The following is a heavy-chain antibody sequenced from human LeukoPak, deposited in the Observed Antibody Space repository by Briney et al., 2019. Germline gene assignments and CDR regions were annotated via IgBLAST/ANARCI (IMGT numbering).Heavy chain of an antibody. CDR3: NPNNSGTSANFY. CDR1: GFHFSTYS. D-gene: IGHD3-10*01. J-gene: IGHJ4*02. Sequence: GGSLRLSCAVSGFHFSTYSMNWVRRAPGKGLEWVSSIYITTSGPYTYYADSVKGRFTISRDNAKNSLNLQMDSLRAEDTAVYYCNPNNSGTSANFYWGLGTLVTVSS. V-gene: IGHV3-21*01. CDR2: IYITTSGPYT.